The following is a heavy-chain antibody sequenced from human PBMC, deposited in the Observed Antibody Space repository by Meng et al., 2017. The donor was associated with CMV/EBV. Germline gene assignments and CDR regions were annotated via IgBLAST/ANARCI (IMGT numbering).Heavy chain of an antibody. V-gene: IGHV3-7*01. D-gene: IGHD2-21*01. Sequence: GGSLRLSCAASGFTFSSYWMSWVRQAPGKGLEWVANIKQDGSEKYYVDSVKGRFTISRDNAKNSLYLQMNSLRAEDTAVYYCARNIERYCGGDCPPTYYYYGMDVWGQGTTVTVSS. CDR3: ARNIERYCGGDCPPTYYYYGMDV. CDR2: IKQDGSEK. CDR1: GFTFSSYW. J-gene: IGHJ6*02.